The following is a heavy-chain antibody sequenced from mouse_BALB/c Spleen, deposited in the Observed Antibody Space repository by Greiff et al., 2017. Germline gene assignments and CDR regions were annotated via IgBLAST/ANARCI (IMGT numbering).Heavy chain of an antibody. CDR2: IYPGDGDT. D-gene: IGHD4-1*01. Sequence: VKVVESGAELVRPGSSVKISCKASGYAFSSYWMNWVKQRPGQGLEWIGQIYPGDGDTNYNGKFKGKATLTADKSSSTAYMQLSSLTSEDSAVYFCARTGTFYAMDYWGQGTSVTVSS. J-gene: IGHJ4*01. V-gene: IGHV1-80*01. CDR3: ARTGTFYAMDY. CDR1: GYAFSSYW.